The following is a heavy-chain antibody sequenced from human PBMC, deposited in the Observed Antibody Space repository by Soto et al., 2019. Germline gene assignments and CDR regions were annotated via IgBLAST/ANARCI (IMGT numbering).Heavy chain of an antibody. CDR3: ARVGTYYYDSSGYPFDY. D-gene: IGHD3-22*01. Sequence: LSLTCTVSGGSISSGDYYWSWIRQPPGKGLEWIGYIYYSGSTYYNPSLKSRVTISVDTSKNQFSLKLSSVTAADTAVYYCARVGTYYYDSSGYPFDYWGQGTLVTVS. CDR1: GGSISSGDYY. CDR2: IYYSGST. V-gene: IGHV4-30-4*01. J-gene: IGHJ4*02.